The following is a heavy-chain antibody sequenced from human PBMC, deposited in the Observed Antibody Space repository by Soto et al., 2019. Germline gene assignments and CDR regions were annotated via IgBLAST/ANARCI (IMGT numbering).Heavy chain of an antibody. CDR3: ATDLLPSTVPTCGS. J-gene: IGHJ5*02. CDR2: ISSDGNNK. CDR1: GFTFDSHG. D-gene: IGHD4-17*01. V-gene: IGHV3-30*03. Sequence: QVQLVESGGGAVQPGRSLRLSCAASGFTFDSHGMHWVRQAPGKGLEWVAVISSDGNNKYYADSVKGRFTISRDNFNNILYLQMSSLRAEDTAVYYCATDLLPSTVPTCGSWGQGTLVTVSS.